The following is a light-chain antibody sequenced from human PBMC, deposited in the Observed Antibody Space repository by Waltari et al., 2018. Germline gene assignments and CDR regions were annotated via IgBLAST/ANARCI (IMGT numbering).Light chain of an antibody. V-gene: IGKV3-20*01. Sequence: IVLKQSPGTLTLSQGERATLSSRSSQNFSSSYLPWYQQKPGQAPRLLIYCASTRAAGCLVKFSGSGSWTEFTLTISRLEPEDFSVYYCQHYGTSPPLTFGGGTKVEIK. CDR1: QNFSSSY. CDR2: CAS. J-gene: IGKJ4*01. CDR3: QHYGTSPPLT.